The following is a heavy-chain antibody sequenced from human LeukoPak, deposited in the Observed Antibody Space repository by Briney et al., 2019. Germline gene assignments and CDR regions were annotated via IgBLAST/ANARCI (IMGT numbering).Heavy chain of an antibody. CDR1: GYTFTSYA. J-gene: IGHJ4*02. V-gene: IGHV1-3*01. D-gene: IGHD5-18*01. Sequence: ASVKVSCKASGYTFTSYAMHWVRQAPGQRLEWMGWINAGNGNTKYSQKFQGRVTITADKSTSTAYMELSSLRSEDTAVYYCARVDRATATLGWGQGTLVTVSS. CDR2: INAGNGNT. CDR3: ARVDRATATLG.